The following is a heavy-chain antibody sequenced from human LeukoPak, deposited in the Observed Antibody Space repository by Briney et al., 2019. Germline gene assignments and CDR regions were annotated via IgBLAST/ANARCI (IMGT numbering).Heavy chain of an antibody. D-gene: IGHD1-26*01. CDR3: AKVIVGATYYFDY. CDR2: ISGSGGST. CDR1: GFTFSSYA. J-gene: IGHJ4*02. V-gene: IGHV3-23*01. Sequence: GGSLRLSCAASGFTFSSYAMSWVRRAPGKGLEWVSAISGSGGSTYYADSVKGRFTISRDNSKNTLYLQMNSLRAEDTAVYYCAKVIVGATYYFDYWGQGTLVTVSS.